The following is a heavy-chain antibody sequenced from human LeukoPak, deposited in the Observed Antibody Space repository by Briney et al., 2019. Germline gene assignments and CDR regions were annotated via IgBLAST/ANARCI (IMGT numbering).Heavy chain of an antibody. CDR3: ARVKQQLVRLLGRDTTYYYYMDV. D-gene: IGHD6-13*01. CDR2: ISWNSGSI. Sequence: PGGSLRLSCAASGFTFDDYAMHWVRQAPGKGLEWVSGISWNSGSIGYADSVKGRFTISRDNAKNSLFLQMNSLRAEDTAVYFCARVKQQLVRLLGRDTTYYYYMDVWGKGTTVTVSS. J-gene: IGHJ6*03. V-gene: IGHV3-9*01. CDR1: GFTFDDYA.